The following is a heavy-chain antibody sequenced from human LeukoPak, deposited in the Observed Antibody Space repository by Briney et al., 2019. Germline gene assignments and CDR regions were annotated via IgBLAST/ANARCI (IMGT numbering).Heavy chain of an antibody. CDR3: ARYCTNGVCLDY. Sequence: SETLSLTCTVSGYSISTGYYWDWIRQPPGKGLEWIGTFYHSGSTYYNPSLKSRVTISVDTSKNHFSLKLSSVTAADTAVYYCARYCTNGVCLDYWGQGTLVTVSS. V-gene: IGHV4-38-2*02. CDR1: GYSISTGYY. D-gene: IGHD2-8*01. CDR2: FYHSGST. J-gene: IGHJ4*02.